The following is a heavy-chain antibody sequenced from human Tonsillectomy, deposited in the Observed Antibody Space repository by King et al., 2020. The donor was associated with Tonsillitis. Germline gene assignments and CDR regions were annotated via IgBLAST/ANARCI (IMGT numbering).Heavy chain of an antibody. CDR1: GYTFTSHY. D-gene: IGHD3-10*01. J-gene: IGHJ4*02. CDR2: INPNGGST. V-gene: IGHV1-46*01. CDR3: ARAMIRGQGVFDY. Sequence: QLXQSGXXXXXXXXXVXXSCEASGYTFTSHYMHWVRQAPGQGLEWMGIINPNGGSTTYGQKIQDRLTVTRDTSTSTVYMELSSLRSEDTAVYYCARAMIRGQGVFDYWGPGNPGHRLL.